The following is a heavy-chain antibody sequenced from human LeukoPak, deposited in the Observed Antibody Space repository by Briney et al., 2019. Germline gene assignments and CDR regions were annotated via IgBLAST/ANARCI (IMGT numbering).Heavy chain of an antibody. CDR2: ISGSGGST. CDR1: GFTFSSYA. Sequence: PGGSLRLAWAASGFTFSSYAISWVRQAPGEGRGWVLSISGSGGSTYYADCVKGRFTISRDNSKNTLYLQMNSLRAEDTAVYYCAINTRGYSSGWYEYWGQGTLVTVSS. D-gene: IGHD6-19*01. V-gene: IGHV3-23*01. J-gene: IGHJ4*02. CDR3: AINTRGYSSGWYEY.